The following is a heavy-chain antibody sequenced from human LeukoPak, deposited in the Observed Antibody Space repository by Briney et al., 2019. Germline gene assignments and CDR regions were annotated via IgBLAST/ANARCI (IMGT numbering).Heavy chain of an antibody. V-gene: IGHV4-39*07. CDR1: GGSISSSSYY. Sequence: SETLSLTCTVSGGSISSSSYYWGWIRQPPGKGLEWIGSIYYSGSTYYNPSLKSRVTISVDTSKNQFSLKLNSVTAADTAVYYCARGFRGVHLDYWGQGTLVTVSS. CDR2: IYYSGST. D-gene: IGHD3-10*01. J-gene: IGHJ4*02. CDR3: ARGFRGVHLDY.